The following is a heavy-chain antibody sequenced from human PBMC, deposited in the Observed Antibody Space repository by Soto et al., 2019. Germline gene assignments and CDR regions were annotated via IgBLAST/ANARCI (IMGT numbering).Heavy chain of an antibody. CDR1: GYTFTGYY. V-gene: IGHV1-2*04. CDR2: INPNSGGT. D-gene: IGHD1-26*01. J-gene: IGHJ4*02. CDR3: ARAMGAASGSYFDY. Sequence: ASVKVSCEASGYTFTGYYMHWVRQAPGQGLEWMGWINPNSGGTNYAQKFQGWVTMTRDTSISTAYMELSRLRSDDTAVYYCARAMGAASGSYFDYWGQGTLVTVSS.